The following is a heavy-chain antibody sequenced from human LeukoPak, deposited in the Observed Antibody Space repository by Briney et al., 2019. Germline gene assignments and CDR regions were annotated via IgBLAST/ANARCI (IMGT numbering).Heavy chain of an antibody. CDR1: GGSITGYY. CDR3: ARGLIWNQDY. Sequence: SETLSLTCTVSGGSITGYYWTWIRQPPGKGLEWIGYIYYGGSTNYNPSLKSRVTMSIDTSKDQFSLRLTSVTAADTAVYYCARGLIWNQDYWGQGTLVTVSS. D-gene: IGHD1-1*01. CDR2: IYYGGST. J-gene: IGHJ4*02. V-gene: IGHV4-59*01.